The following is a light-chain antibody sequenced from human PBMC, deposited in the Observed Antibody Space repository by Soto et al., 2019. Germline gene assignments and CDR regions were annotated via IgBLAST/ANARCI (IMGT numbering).Light chain of an antibody. V-gene: IGLV2-23*02. CDR2: EVN. Sequence: QSALTQPASVSGSPGQSITISCSGTSSDVGSYNLVSWYQQLPGKAPKLIIYEVNERPSGISDRFSGSKSGNTASLTISGLQGVDEADYYCCSYVGSSILMFGGGTKLTVL. CDR3: CSYVGSSILM. CDR1: SSDVGSYNL. J-gene: IGLJ3*02.